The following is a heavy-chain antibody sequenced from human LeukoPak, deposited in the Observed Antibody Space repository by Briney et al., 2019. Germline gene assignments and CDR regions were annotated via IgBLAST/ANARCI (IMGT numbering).Heavy chain of an antibody. J-gene: IGHJ4*02. V-gene: IGHV4-4*07. CDR1: GGSIRSY. CDR3: ATPGRIAVAGQFDY. CDR2: IYGSGST. D-gene: IGHD6-19*01. Sequence: SETLSLTCTVSGGSIRSYWSWIRQPAGKGLEWIGRIYGSGSTDYNPSLKSRVTMSIDTSKNQFSLNLISVTAADTAVYYCATPGRIAVAGQFDYWGQGTLVTVSS.